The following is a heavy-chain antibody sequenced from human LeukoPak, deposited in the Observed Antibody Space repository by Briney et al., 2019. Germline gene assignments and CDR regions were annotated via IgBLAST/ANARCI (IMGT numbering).Heavy chain of an antibody. V-gene: IGHV4-61*01. Sequence: SETLSLTCTVSGGSVSSGNYYWSWIRQPPGKGLEWIGNIYYSGSADYNPSLKSRVTISVDTSKNQFSLKLNSVTAADTAVYYCARVAYYYDSSGYRFDYWGQGTLVTVSS. D-gene: IGHD3-22*01. J-gene: IGHJ4*02. CDR3: ARVAYYYDSSGYRFDY. CDR1: GGSVSSGNYY. CDR2: IYYSGSA.